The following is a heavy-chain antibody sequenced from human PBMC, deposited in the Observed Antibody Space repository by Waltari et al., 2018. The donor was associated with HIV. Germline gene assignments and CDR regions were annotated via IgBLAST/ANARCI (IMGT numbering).Heavy chain of an antibody. Sequence: EVQLLASGGGLVQPGGSLRLSCAASGYTFSSYAMRWVRQAPGKGLEWVSAISAGGVSTYYADSVKGRFTISRDNSKNTVYLQMNSLRGEDTAVYYCARDLGGYWYFDLWGRGTLVTVSS. J-gene: IGHJ2*01. CDR3: ARDLGGYWYFDL. CDR2: ISAGGVST. CDR1: GYTFSSYA. D-gene: IGHD3-16*01. V-gene: IGHV3-23*01.